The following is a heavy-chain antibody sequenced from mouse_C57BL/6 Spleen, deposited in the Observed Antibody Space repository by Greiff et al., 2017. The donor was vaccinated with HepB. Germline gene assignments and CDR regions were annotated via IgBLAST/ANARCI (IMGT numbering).Heavy chain of an antibody. CDR2: IYPGDGDT. V-gene: IGHV1-82*01. CDR1: GYAFSSSW. Sequence: QVQLQQSGPELVKPGASVKISCKASGYAFSSSWMNWVKQRPGKGLEWIGRIYPGDGDTNYNGKFKGKATLTADKSSSTAYMQLSSLTSEDSAVYFCARWVLRRAMDYWGQGTSVTVSS. J-gene: IGHJ4*01. CDR3: ARWVLRRAMDY. D-gene: IGHD1-1*01.